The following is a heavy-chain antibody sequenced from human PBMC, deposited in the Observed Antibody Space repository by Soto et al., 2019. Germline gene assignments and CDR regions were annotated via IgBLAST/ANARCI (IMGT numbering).Heavy chain of an antibody. CDR3: AREAHTAMGPPYYYYYGMDV. CDR2: IIPIFGTA. V-gene: IGHV1-69*13. CDR1: GGTFSSYA. J-gene: IGHJ6*02. Sequence: SVKVSCKASGGTFSSYAISWVRQAPGQGLEWMGGIIPIFGTANYAQKFQGRVTITADESTSTACMELSSLRSEDTAVYYCAREAHTAMGPPYYYYYGMDVWGQGTTVTVSS. D-gene: IGHD5-18*01.